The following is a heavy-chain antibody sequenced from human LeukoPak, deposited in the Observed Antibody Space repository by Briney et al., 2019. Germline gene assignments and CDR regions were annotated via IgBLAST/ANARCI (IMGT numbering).Heavy chain of an antibody. CDR2: IKGDGIST. CDR3: AKDHYWSIDY. V-gene: IGHV3-74*01. Sequence: GGSLRLSCAASGFDFSSNWMHWVRNAPGQGLVWVSRIKGDGISTNYADSVKGRFTIARDIAKNTLYLQMNSLRAEDTGVYYCAKDHYWSIDYWGRGTLVTVSS. D-gene: IGHD3-3*01. CDR1: GFDFSSNW. J-gene: IGHJ4*02.